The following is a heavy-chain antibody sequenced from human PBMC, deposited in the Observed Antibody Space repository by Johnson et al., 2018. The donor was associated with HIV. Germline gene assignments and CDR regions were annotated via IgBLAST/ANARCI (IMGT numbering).Heavy chain of an antibody. CDR3: ARGIAVSNWVDI. CDR1: AFTFSSYW. J-gene: IGHJ3*02. D-gene: IGHD6-19*01. Sequence: VQLVESGGGLVQPGGSLRLSCAASAFTFSSYWMSWVRQAPGKGLEWVSALYSGGSTYYADSVKGRFTISRDNSKNTLYLQMNSLRAEDTAVYYCARGIAVSNWVDIWGQGTMVTVSS. V-gene: IGHV3-66*02. CDR2: LYSGGST.